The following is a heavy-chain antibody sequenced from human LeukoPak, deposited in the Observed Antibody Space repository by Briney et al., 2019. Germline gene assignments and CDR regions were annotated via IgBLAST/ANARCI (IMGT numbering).Heavy chain of an antibody. D-gene: IGHD5-18*01. Sequence: GGSLRLSCAASGFTFSSYSMNWVRQAPGEGREWVSYISSSSSTIYYAGSVKDRFTISRDKAKNSLYLQMNSLRAEGTAVYYCARGASGYSYGWGQGTLVTVSS. CDR1: GFTFSSYS. V-gene: IGHV3-48*01. J-gene: IGHJ4*02. CDR3: ARGASGYSYG. CDR2: ISSSSSTI.